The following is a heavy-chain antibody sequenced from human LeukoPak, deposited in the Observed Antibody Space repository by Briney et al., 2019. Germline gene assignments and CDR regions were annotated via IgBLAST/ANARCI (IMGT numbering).Heavy chain of an antibody. Sequence: GGSLRLSCAVSGFTFSSYAMSWVRQTPGKGLEWVSAISGSGDSTYYADSVKGRFAMSRDNSKNTLFLQMNSLRAEDTALYYCAKGRTRWVKEEYDYWGQGTLVTVSS. CDR3: AKGRTRWVKEEYDY. CDR2: ISGSGDST. CDR1: GFTFSSYA. V-gene: IGHV3-23*01. J-gene: IGHJ4*02. D-gene: IGHD4-23*01.